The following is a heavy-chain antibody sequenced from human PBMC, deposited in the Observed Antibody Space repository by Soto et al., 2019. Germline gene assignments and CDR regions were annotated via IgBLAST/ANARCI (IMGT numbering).Heavy chain of an antibody. CDR3: ARGFYYYDSSGYYPFDY. CDR2: INHSGST. J-gene: IGHJ4*02. D-gene: IGHD3-22*01. V-gene: IGHV4-34*01. Sequence: SQTLSLTCAVYGGSFSGYYWSWIRQPPGKGLEWIGEINHSGSTNYNPSLKSRVTISVDTSKNQFSLKLSSVTAADTAVYYCARGFYYYDSSGYYPFDYWGQGTLVTVSS. CDR1: GGSFSGYY.